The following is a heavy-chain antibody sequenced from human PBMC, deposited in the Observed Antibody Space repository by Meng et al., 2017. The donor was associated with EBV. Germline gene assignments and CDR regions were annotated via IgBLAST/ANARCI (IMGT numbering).Heavy chain of an antibody. V-gene: IGHV3-15*01. D-gene: IGHD1-26*01. CDR3: TTDEGGSRF. Sequence: EVPLVESGGGLVKPGESLKLSCAASEFTFTSAWMNWVRQAPGKGLEWVGRIRSQVDGRTADYSAPVKGRFTISRDDSKHTLYLQMNSLKIEDSAVYYCTTDEGGSRFWGQGTLVTVSS. J-gene: IGHJ4*02. CDR1: EFTFTSAW. CDR2: IRSQVDGRTA.